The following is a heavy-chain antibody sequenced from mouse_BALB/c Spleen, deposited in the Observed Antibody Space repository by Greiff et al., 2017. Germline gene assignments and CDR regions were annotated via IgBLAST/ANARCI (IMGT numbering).Heavy chain of an antibody. CDR1: GFNIKDTY. Sequence: VQLQQSGAELVKPGASVKLSCTASGFNIKDTYMHWVKQRPEQGLEWIGRIDPANGNTKYDPKFQGKATITADTSSNTAYLQLSSLTSEDTAVYYCAERGHYYDSSTDYAMDYWGQGTSVTVSA. CDR3: AERGHYYDSSTDYAMDY. V-gene: IGHV14-3*02. J-gene: IGHJ4*01. D-gene: IGHD1-1*01. CDR2: IDPANGNT.